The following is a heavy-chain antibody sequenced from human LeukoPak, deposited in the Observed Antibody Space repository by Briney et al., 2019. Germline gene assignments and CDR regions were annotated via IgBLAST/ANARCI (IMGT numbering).Heavy chain of an antibody. Sequence: SETLSLTCTVSGYSISSGYYWGWIRQPPGKGLEWIGIIYHSGSTYFNPSLKSRVTISVDTSKNQFSLKLTSVTAADTAVYYCAIWGQGTMVTVSS. J-gene: IGHJ3*01. V-gene: IGHV4-38-2*02. CDR3: AI. CDR2: IYHSGST. CDR1: GYSISSGYY.